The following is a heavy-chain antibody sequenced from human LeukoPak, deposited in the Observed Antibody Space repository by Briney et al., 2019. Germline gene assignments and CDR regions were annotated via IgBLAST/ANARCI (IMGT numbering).Heavy chain of an antibody. D-gene: IGHD3-22*01. CDR1: GLSVSNNY. V-gene: IGHV3-53*01. J-gene: IGHJ3*02. Sequence: GGSLRLSYAASGLSVSNNYMSWVRQAPGKGLEWVSVMYSGGSTYYADSVQGRFSISRDSSKNTVDLQMNSLRAEDTAVYYCARKYYYDSSGSDAFDIWGQGTMVTVSS. CDR3: ARKYYYDSSGSDAFDI. CDR2: MYSGGST.